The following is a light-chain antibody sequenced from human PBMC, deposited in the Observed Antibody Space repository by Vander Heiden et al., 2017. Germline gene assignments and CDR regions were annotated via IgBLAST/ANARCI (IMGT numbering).Light chain of an antibody. V-gene: IGKV1-33*01. CDR2: DAS. CDR1: QDISNY. CDR3: QQYDNLLLT. J-gene: IGKJ5*01. Sequence: SPSSLSASVGDRVTITCQASQDISNYLNWYQQKPGKAPKLLIYDASNLETGVPSRFSGSGSGTDFTFTISSLQPEDIATYYCQQYDNLLLTFGQGTRLEIK.